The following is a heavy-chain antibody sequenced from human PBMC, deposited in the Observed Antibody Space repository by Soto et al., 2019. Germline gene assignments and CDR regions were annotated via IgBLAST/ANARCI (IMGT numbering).Heavy chain of an antibody. J-gene: IGHJ6*02. Sequence: ITLNESGPTLVKPTQTLTLTCTFSGFSLNTGGVGVGWVRQPRGKAMEWLALIYWDDDERYRPSLRSRLNITKDTINNQVVLTMTNMDPEDTATYYCVRNWRYYGGDYYYGMDAWGQGTTVTVSS. CDR1: GFSLNTGGVG. V-gene: IGHV2-5*02. CDR2: IYWDDDE. D-gene: IGHD3-10*01. CDR3: VRNWRYYGGDYYYGMDA.